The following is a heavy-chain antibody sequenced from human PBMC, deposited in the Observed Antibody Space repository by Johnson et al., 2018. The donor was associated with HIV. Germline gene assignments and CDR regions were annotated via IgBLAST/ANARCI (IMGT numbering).Heavy chain of an antibody. V-gene: IGHV3-66*02. D-gene: IGHD4-17*01. Sequence: VQLVESGGGFVQPGGSLRLSCAASGFTVSSNYMNWVRQAPGKGLEWVSVIYSGGSTYYADSVKGRFTISRDSSEKTLYLQMNSLRAEDTAVYYCARELEFGDLRKNDAFDIWGQGTMVTVSS. CDR1: GFTVSSNY. J-gene: IGHJ3*02. CDR3: ARELEFGDLRKNDAFDI. CDR2: IYSGGST.